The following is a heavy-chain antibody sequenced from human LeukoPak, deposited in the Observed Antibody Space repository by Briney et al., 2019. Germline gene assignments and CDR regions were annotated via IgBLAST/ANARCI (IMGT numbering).Heavy chain of an antibody. D-gene: IGHD6-13*01. Sequence: GGSLRLSCAASGFTFSSYAMTWVRQAPGKGLEWVGRIKSNTDGGTTDYAAPVKGRFTISRDDSKNTLYLQMNSLKTEDTAVYYCSAITRTAAGGSSIDYWGQGTLVTVSS. J-gene: IGHJ4*02. CDR3: SAITRTAAGGSSIDY. CDR2: IKSNTDGGTT. V-gene: IGHV3-15*01. CDR1: GFTFSSYA.